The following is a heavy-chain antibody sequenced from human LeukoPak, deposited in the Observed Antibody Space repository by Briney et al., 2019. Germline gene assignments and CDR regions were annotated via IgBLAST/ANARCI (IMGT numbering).Heavy chain of an antibody. CDR2: IYYSGST. V-gene: IGHV4-39*01. CDR1: GGSISSSSYY. J-gene: IGHJ4*02. CDR3: ARSEGWLGPSPFDY. D-gene: IGHD6-19*01. Sequence: SETLSLTCTVSGGSISSSSYYWGWIRQPPGKGLEWIGSIYYSGSTYYNPSLKSRVTISVDTSKNQFSLKLSSVTAADTAVYYCARSEGWLGPSPFDYWGQGILVAVSS.